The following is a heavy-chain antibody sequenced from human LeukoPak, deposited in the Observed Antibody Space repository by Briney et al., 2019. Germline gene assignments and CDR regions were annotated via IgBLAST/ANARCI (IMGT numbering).Heavy chain of an antibody. J-gene: IGHJ4*02. Sequence: GGSLRLSCAASGFTFSAYAMSWVRQAPGKGLEWVSSISGSADTTYYADSVKGRFTISRDNSKNTVYLQMNNLGAEDTAIYYWSTRAAGVIVTHFFYYRGRGTPVT. CDR2: ISGSADTT. V-gene: IGHV3-23*01. CDR1: GFTFSAYA. CDR3: STRAAGVIVTHFFYY. D-gene: IGHD2-21*01.